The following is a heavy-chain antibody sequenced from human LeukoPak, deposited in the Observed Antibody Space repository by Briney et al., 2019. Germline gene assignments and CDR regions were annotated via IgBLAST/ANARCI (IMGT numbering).Heavy chain of an antibody. Sequence: PGGSLRLSCAASGFTFSSYAMSWVRQAPGKGLEWVSAISGSGGSTYYADSVKGRFTIFRDNSKNMLYLQMNSLRAEDTAVYYCAKAVPRYCSSTSCYFDYWGQGALVTVSS. CDR2: ISGSGGST. D-gene: IGHD2-2*01. CDR1: GFTFSSYA. J-gene: IGHJ4*02. V-gene: IGHV3-23*01. CDR3: AKAVPRYCSSTSCYFDY.